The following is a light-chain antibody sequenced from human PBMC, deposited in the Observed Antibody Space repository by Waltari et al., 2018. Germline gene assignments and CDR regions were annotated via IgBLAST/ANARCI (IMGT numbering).Light chain of an antibody. CDR3: QQYGNSPWT. CDR2: GTS. CDR1: QRISASH. J-gene: IGKJ1*01. Sequence: TQSPGTLSLSPGERATLSCRTSQRISASHLGWYQHKPGQAPRLLIYGTSTRATGIPERFSGSVSGTAFSLTVTSMQPEVFAVYFCQQYGNSPWTFGQGTKVEV. V-gene: IGKV3-20*01.